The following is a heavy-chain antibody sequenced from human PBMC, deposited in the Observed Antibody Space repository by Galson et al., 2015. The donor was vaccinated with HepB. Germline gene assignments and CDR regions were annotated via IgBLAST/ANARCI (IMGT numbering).Heavy chain of an antibody. J-gene: IGHJ6*02. CDR3: ARVPYGDEWELLGYYYYGMDV. D-gene: IGHD1-26*01. CDR2: INPSGGST. CDR1: GYTFTSYY. Sequence: SVKVSGKASGYTFTSYYMHWVRQAPGQGLEWMGIINPSGGSTSYAQKFQGRVTMARDTSTSTVYMELSSLRSEDTAVYYCARVPYGDEWELLGYYYYGMDVWGQGTTVTVSS. V-gene: IGHV1-46*03.